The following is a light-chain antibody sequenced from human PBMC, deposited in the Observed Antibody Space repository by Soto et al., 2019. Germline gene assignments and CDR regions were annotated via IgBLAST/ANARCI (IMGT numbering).Light chain of an antibody. CDR3: QQYNNWPPLT. CDR2: GAS. V-gene: IGKV3-15*01. CDR1: QYVSSN. Sequence: EIVLTQSPATLSVSPGERATLSCRASQYVSSNLAWYQQKPGQAPRLLIYGASTRATGIPAGFSGSGSGTEFTLTISSLQSEDFAVYYCQQYNNWPPLTFGGGTKVEIK. J-gene: IGKJ4*01.